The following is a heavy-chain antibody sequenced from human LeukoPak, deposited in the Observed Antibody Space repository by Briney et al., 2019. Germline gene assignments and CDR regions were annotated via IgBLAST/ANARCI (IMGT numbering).Heavy chain of an antibody. CDR2: ISYDGSNK. CDR3: AKDGDYGSGSYYLDY. D-gene: IGHD3-10*01. Sequence: PGGSLRLSCAASGFTFSSYGMHWVRQAPGKGLEWVAVISYDGSNKYYADSVKGRFTISRDNSKNTLYLQMNSLRAEDTAVYYCAKDGDYGSGSYYLDYWGQGTLVTVSS. J-gene: IGHJ4*02. V-gene: IGHV3-30*18. CDR1: GFTFSSYG.